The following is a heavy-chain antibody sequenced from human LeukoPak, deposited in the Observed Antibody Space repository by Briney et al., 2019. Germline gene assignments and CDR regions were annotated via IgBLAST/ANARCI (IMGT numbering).Heavy chain of an antibody. Sequence: GGSLRLSCAASGFTFSGYGMSWVRQAPGKGLKWASAISGSDGSTYYADSVKGRITISRDNSKNTLYLQMNSLRAEDTAVYYCAKGVGYCSGGSCQQFDYWGQGTLVTVSS. CDR2: ISGSDGST. D-gene: IGHD2-15*01. CDR3: AKGVGYCSGGSCQQFDY. J-gene: IGHJ4*02. CDR1: GFTFSGYG. V-gene: IGHV3-23*01.